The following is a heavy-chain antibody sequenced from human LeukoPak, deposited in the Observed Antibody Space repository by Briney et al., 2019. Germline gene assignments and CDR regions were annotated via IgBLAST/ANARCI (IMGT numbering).Heavy chain of an antibody. CDR3: ARHYAMRPYYFGSGSSKGSYGIDV. CDR1: SGSISSNNYY. CDR2: AYYSGST. Sequence: SETLSLTCTVSSGSISSNNYYWGWVRQPPGKGLEWIASAYYSGSTYYNLSLKSRVTMSVDTSTNQFSLKVGCVTAADTAVYYCARHYAMRPYYFGSGSSKGSYGIDVWGQGTTVIVSS. V-gene: IGHV4-39*01. J-gene: IGHJ6*02. D-gene: IGHD3-10*01.